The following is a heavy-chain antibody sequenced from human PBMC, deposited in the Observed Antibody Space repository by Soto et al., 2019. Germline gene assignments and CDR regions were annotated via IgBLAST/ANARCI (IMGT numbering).Heavy chain of an antibody. D-gene: IGHD3-16*01. CDR2: ISGSGGSP. CDR1: GFTFNNYA. CDR3: AKGSDRDYVWYFDY. J-gene: IGHJ4*02. V-gene: IGHV3-23*01. Sequence: EVQLLESGGGLVQPGGSLRLSCAASGFTFNNYAMNWVRQAPGKGLEWVSGISGSGGSPYYADSVKGRFTISRDNSKNTLYLQMNRLRAEDTAVYYCAKGSDRDYVWYFDYWGQGTLVAVSS.